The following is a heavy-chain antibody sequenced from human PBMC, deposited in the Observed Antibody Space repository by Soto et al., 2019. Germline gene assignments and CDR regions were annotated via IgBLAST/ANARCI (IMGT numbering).Heavy chain of an antibody. V-gene: IGHV3-15*07. Sequence: GSLRLSCAASGFTFSNAWMNWARQAPGKGLEWVGRIKSKTDGGTTDYAAPVKGRFTISRDDSKNTLYLQMNSLKTEDAAVYYCTTTVTPTQRYWDFSVSSYYYGMDVWGQGTTVTVS. J-gene: IGHJ6*02. CDR1: GFTFSNAW. CDR3: TTTVTPTQRYWDFSVSSYYYGMDV. CDR2: IKSKTDGGTT. D-gene: IGHD4-17*01.